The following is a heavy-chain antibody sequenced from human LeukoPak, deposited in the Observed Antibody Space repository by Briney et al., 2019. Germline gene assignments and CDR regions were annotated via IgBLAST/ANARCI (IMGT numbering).Heavy chain of an antibody. V-gene: IGHV1-2*02. CDR3: ARTSAIMVRGVPTH. Sequence: ASVKVSCKASGYTFTGYYMHWVRQAPGQGLEWMGWINPNSGGTNYAQKFQGRVTMTRDTSISTAYMELSRLRSDDTAVYYCARTSAIMVRGVPTHWGQGTLVTVSS. CDR1: GYTFTGYY. J-gene: IGHJ4*02. CDR2: INPNSGGT. D-gene: IGHD3-10*01.